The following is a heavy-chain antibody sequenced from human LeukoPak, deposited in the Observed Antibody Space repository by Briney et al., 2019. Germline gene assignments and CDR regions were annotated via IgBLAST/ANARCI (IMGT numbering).Heavy chain of an antibody. D-gene: IGHD3-9*01. CDR2: IYHSGST. Sequence: SETLSLTCTVSGGSISSGGYYWSWIRQHPGKGLEWIGEIYHSGSTNYNPSLKSRVTISVDKSKNQFSLKLSSVTAADTAVYYCARAHILTGYPFDYWGQGTLVTVSS. V-gene: IGHV4-61*08. CDR1: GGSISSGGYY. CDR3: ARAHILTGYPFDY. J-gene: IGHJ4*02.